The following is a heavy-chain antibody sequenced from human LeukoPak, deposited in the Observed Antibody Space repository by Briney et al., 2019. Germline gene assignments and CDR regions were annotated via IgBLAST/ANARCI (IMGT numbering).Heavy chain of an antibody. CDR1: GFTFSSYA. J-gene: IGHJ3*02. Sequence: PGGSLRLSCAASGFTFSSYAMSSVRQAPRKGLEWVSAISGIGGSTYYADSVKGRFTISRDNSQNTLHLQMNSLRAEDKAVYYCAKSPFLPNQGGDTGVFDIWGQGTMVTVSS. V-gene: IGHV3-23*01. D-gene: IGHD4-17*01. CDR2: ISGIGGST. CDR3: AKSPFLPNQGGDTGVFDI.